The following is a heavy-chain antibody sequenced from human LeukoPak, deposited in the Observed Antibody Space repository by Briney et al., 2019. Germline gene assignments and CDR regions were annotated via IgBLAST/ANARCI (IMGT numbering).Heavy chain of an antibody. J-gene: IGHJ4*02. CDR2: INIDGSQR. Sequence: GGSLRLSCAASGFTFSSYWMTWVRQTPEKGLELVANINIDGSQRYHADSVEGRFTISRDNVKNTLYLQMSSLRVEDTAVYYCARDPGWGALDYWGQGALVIVSS. CDR3: ARDPGWGALDY. V-gene: IGHV3-7*03. D-gene: IGHD3-16*01. CDR1: GFTFSSYW.